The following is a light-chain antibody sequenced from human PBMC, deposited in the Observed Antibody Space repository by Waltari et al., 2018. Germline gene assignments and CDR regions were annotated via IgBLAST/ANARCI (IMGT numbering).Light chain of an antibody. V-gene: IGLV2-14*03. CDR1: SSDIGGYNY. CDR2: DGS. CDR3: SSYIDSSTLEL. J-gene: IGLJ2*01. Sequence: QSALTQPASVSGSPGQSITLSCTGTSSDIGGYNYVSWYQQVPGKAPKLIIYDGSNRPSGFSSRFSGSKSGNTASLTISGLQAEDEANYYCSSYIDSSTLELFGGGTSLTVL.